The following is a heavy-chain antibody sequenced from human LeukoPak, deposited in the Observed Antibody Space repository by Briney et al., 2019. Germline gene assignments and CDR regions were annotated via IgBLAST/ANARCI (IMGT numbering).Heavy chain of an antibody. J-gene: IGHJ4*02. CDR2: ISSSSSYI. D-gene: IGHD3-10*01. CDR1: GFTFSSYS. Sequence: NAGGSLRLSCAASGFTFSSYSMSWVRQAPGKGLEWVSSISSSSSYIYYADSVKGRFTISRENAKNSLYLQMNSLRAEDTAVYYCARPITMVREPSPAGDYWGQGTLVTVSS. V-gene: IGHV3-21*01. CDR3: ARPITMVREPSPAGDY.